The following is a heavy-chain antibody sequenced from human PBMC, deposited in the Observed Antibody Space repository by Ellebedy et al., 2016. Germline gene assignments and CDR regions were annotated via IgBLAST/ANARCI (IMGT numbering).Heavy chain of an antibody. Sequence: GGSLRLSXAASGFTFSRFGIHWVRQAPGKGLELVSLIYGGGTSYYAESVKGRFTISRDNSKKTLYLQMSGLGAEDTAVYYCVTRHNGAFDFWGQGTMVTVSS. V-gene: IGHV3-NL1*01. CDR3: VTRHNGAFDF. D-gene: IGHD1-14*01. CDR2: IYGGGTS. CDR1: GFTFSRFG. J-gene: IGHJ3*01.